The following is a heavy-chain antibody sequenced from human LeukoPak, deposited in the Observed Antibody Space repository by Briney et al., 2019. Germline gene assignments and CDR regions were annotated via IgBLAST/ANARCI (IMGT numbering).Heavy chain of an antibody. CDR3: ARTVKWLSPHFDY. V-gene: IGHV3-30-3*01. D-gene: IGHD3-22*01. CDR1: GFTFSPYA. Sequence: GGSLRLSFAASGFTFSPYAMHWVRQAPGKGLEWVAVISYDGSNTYYADSVKGRFTISRDNSKNTLYLQMNSLRTEDTAVYYCARTVKWLSPHFDYWGQGTLVTVSS. CDR2: ISYDGSNT. J-gene: IGHJ4*02.